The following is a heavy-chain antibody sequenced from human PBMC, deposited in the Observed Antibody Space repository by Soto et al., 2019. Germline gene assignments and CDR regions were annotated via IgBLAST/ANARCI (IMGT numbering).Heavy chain of an antibody. J-gene: IGHJ4*02. V-gene: IGHV4-31*03. CDR3: ARGSKMGLVGTIIFAY. CDR2: IYYSGST. CDR1: GASISSGDYY. Sequence: QVQLQESGPGLVKPSQTLSLTCTVSGASISSGDYYWSWIRQHPGKGLEWIGYIYYSGSTYYNPSLESGVTMSVDTSKNLFSLNLSSVTAADTAVYYCARGSKMGLVGTIIFAYWCQGTLVTVSS. D-gene: IGHD1-26*01.